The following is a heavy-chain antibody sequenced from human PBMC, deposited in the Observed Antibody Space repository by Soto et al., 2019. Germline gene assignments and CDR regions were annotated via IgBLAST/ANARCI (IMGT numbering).Heavy chain of an antibody. Sequence: SETLSLTCAVYGGSFSGYYWSWIRQPPGKGLEWIGEINHSGSTNYNPSLKSRVTISVDTSKNQFSLKLSSVTAADTAVYYCARGGFAAAGTENNWLDPWGQGTLVTVSS. CDR3: ARGGFAAAGTENNWLDP. D-gene: IGHD6-13*01. V-gene: IGHV4-34*01. CDR2: INHSGST. J-gene: IGHJ5*02. CDR1: GGSFSGYY.